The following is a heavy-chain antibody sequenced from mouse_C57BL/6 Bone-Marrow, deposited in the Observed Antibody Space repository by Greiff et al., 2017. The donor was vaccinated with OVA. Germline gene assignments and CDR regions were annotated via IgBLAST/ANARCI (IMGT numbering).Heavy chain of an antibody. CDR2: IDPSDSYT. Sequence: QVQLQQPGAELVKPGASVKLSCKASGCTFTSYWMQWVKQRPGQGLEWIGEIDPSDSYTNYNQKFKGKATLTVDTSSSTAYMQLSSLTSEDSAVYYCASAVFAYWGQGTLVTVSA. CDR3: ASAVFAY. J-gene: IGHJ3*01. CDR1: GCTFTSYW. V-gene: IGHV1-50*01.